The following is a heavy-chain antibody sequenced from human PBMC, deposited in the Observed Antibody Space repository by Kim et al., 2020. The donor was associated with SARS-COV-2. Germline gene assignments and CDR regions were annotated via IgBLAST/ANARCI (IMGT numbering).Heavy chain of an antibody. D-gene: IGHD6-19*01. CDR2: IDYSGSA. CDR1: GGSISTSSYY. J-gene: IGHJ5*02. V-gene: IGHV4-39*07. CDR3: VRIFPTGSSGRGWFDP. Sequence: SQTLSLTCTVSGGSISTSSYYWGWIRQPPGKGLEWIGSIDYSGSAYYNASLMSRVTISADTSKNQFSLRLSSVTAADTAVYYCVRIFPTGSSGRGWFDPWGQGTLVTVSS.